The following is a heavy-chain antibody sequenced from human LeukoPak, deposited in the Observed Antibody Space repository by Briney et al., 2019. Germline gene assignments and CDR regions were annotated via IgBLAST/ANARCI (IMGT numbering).Heavy chain of an antibody. CDR3: AREWRGAFDY. CDR1: GFTFSSYS. D-gene: IGHD4/OR15-4a*01. CDR2: ISSSSGTI. V-gene: IGHV3-48*01. Sequence: GGSLRLSCAASGFTFSSYSMNWVRQAPGKGLEWVSYISSSSGTIYYADSVKGRFTISRDNAKNSLYLQMNSLRAEDTAVYYCAREWRGAFDYWGQGTLVTVS. J-gene: IGHJ4*02.